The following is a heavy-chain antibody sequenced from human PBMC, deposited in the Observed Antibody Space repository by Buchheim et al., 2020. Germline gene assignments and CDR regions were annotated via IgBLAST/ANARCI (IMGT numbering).Heavy chain of an antibody. V-gene: IGHV5-51*01. CDR1: GYSFTSYW. J-gene: IGHJ5*02. CDR3: ARLKSHKLELGSSVYFNWFDP. D-gene: IGHD1-7*01. Sequence: EVQLVQSGAEVKKPGESLKISCKGSGYSFTSYWIGWVRQMPGKGLEWMGIIYPGDSDTRYSPSFQGQVTISADKSISTAYPKWSSLKASDTAMYYCARLKSHKLELGSSVYFNWFDPWGQGTL. CDR2: IYPGDSDT.